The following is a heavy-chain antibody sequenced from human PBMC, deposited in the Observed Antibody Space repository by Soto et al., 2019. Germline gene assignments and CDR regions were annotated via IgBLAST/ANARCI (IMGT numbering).Heavy chain of an antibody. CDR3: ARDAIAAAGINWFDP. CDR2: ISSSSSTI. J-gene: IGHJ5*02. V-gene: IGHV3-48*02. D-gene: IGHD6-13*01. CDR1: GFTFSSYS. Sequence: EVQLVESGGGLVQPGGSLRLSCEASGFTFSSYSMNWVRQAPGKGLEWVSCISSSSSTIYYADSVKGRFTISRDNAKNSLYLQMNSLRDEDTAVYYCARDAIAAAGINWFDPWGQGTLVTVSS.